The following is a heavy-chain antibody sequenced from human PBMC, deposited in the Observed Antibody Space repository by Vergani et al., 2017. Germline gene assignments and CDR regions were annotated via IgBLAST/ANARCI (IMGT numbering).Heavy chain of an antibody. Sequence: QLQLQESGPGLVKPSETLSLTCTVSGGSISSSSYYWGWIRQPPGKGLEWIGSIYYSGSTYYNPSLKSRVTISVDTSKNQFPLKLSSVTAADTAVYYCARDGSLSSGYYFYWGQGTLVTVSS. CDR2: IYYSGST. CDR1: GGSISSSSYY. J-gene: IGHJ4*02. CDR3: ARDGSLSSGYYFY. D-gene: IGHD3-22*01. V-gene: IGHV4-39*07.